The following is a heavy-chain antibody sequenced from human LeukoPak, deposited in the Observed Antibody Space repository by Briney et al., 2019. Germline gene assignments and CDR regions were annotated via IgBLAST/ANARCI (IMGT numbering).Heavy chain of an antibody. J-gene: IGHJ4*02. D-gene: IGHD3-3*01. CDR1: GFTFRDYG. CDR2: IYDDGTTQ. Sequence: SGGSLRLSCAASGFTFRDYGMQWVRQAPGKGLEWVAVIYDDGTTQHYADSVKGRFTISRDNSKNTLWLQMNSLRAEDTAVYYCVKDVLRFLKWSGGYDYWGQGSLVTVSS. CDR3: VKDVLRFLKWSGGYDY. V-gene: IGHV3-33*06.